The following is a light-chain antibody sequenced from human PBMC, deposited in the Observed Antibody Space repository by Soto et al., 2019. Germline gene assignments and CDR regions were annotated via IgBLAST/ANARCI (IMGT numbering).Light chain of an antibody. J-gene: IGKJ4*01. CDR3: QQSNSSPPT. Sequence: DIQMTQSASTLSASVGDRVTITWRASQSISSWLAWYQHKPGQAPNLLIYAASTLQAGVPSRFRGSGSGTDFTLTISSLQPEDFATYFCQQSNSSPPTFGGGTKVDIK. CDR2: AAS. CDR1: QSISSW. V-gene: IGKV1-5*01.